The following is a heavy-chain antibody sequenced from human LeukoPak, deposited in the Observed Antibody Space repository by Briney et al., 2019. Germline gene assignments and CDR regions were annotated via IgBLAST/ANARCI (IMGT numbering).Heavy chain of an antibody. J-gene: IGHJ4*02. CDR1: GGSFGGYY. Sequence: PSETLSLTCAVYGGSFGGYYWSWIRQPPGKGLEWIGEINHSGSTNYNPSLKSRVTISVDTSKNQFSLKLSSVTAADTAVYYCARAEHCSSTSCYAVALDYWGQGTLVTVSS. D-gene: IGHD2-2*01. CDR2: INHSGST. CDR3: ARAEHCSSTSCYAVALDY. V-gene: IGHV4-34*01.